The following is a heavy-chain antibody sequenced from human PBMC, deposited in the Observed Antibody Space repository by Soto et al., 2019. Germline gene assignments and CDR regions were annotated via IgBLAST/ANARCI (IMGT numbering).Heavy chain of an antibody. Sequence: GGSLRLSCAASGFTFSSYAMHWVRQAPGKGLEWVAVIWYDGSNKYYADSVKGRFTISRDNSKNTLYLQMNSLRAEDTAVYYCARDQGRGYSYGFDYWGQGTLVTVSS. CDR2: IWYDGSNK. J-gene: IGHJ4*02. D-gene: IGHD5-18*01. V-gene: IGHV3-33*01. CDR1: GFTFSSYA. CDR3: ARDQGRGYSYGFDY.